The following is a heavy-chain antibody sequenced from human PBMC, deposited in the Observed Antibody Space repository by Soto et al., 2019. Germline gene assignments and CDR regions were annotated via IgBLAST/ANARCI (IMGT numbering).Heavy chain of an antibody. Sequence: SETLSLTCTVSGGSISSYYWSWIRQPPGKGLEWIGYIYYSGSTNYNPSLKSRVTISVDTSKNQFSLKLSSVTAADTAVYYCARDYPGRYEAFDYWGQGTLVTVSS. J-gene: IGHJ4*02. CDR2: IYYSGST. D-gene: IGHD3-10*01. CDR1: GGSISSYY. CDR3: ARDYPGRYEAFDY. V-gene: IGHV4-59*01.